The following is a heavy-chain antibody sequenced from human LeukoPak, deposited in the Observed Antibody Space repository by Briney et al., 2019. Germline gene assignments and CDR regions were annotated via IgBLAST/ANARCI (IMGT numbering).Heavy chain of an antibody. D-gene: IGHD7-27*01. CDR1: GGSFSGYY. CDR3: ARGIESGLLGY. J-gene: IGHJ4*02. CDR2: INHSGST. Sequence: SETLSLTCAVYGGSFSGYYWSWIRQPPGKGLEWIGEINHSGSTNYNPSLKSRVTISVDTSKNQFSLKLSSVTAADTAVYYCARGIESGLLGYWGQGTLVTVSS. V-gene: IGHV4-34*01.